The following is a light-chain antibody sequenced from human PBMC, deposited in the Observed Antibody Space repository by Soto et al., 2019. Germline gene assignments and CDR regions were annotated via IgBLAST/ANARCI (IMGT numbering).Light chain of an antibody. CDR2: EVN. Sequence: QSALTQPPSASGSPGQSVTISCTGTSSDVGGYNYVSWHQQHPGKAPKVMIYEVNKRPSGVPDRYSGSKSGNTASLIVSGLQAEDEADYYCSSYCSSYAGSTVVFGGGTTLTVL. CDR1: SSDVGGYNY. J-gene: IGLJ2*01. CDR3: SSYCSSYAGSTVV. V-gene: IGLV2-8*01.